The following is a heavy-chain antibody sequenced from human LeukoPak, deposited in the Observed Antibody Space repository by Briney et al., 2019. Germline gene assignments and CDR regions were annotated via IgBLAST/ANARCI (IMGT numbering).Heavy chain of an antibody. CDR3: ARPFGDHTGDY. D-gene: IGHD3-10*01. CDR2: VNSDGSST. CDR1: GFTFSSYW. V-gene: IGHV3-74*01. Sequence: GGSLRLPCAASGFTFSSYWMHWVRQAPGKGLVWVSRVNSDGSSTNYAGSVRGRFTVSRDNAKNTLYLQTNSLRAEDTAVYYCARPFGDHTGDYWGQGTLVTVSS. J-gene: IGHJ4*02.